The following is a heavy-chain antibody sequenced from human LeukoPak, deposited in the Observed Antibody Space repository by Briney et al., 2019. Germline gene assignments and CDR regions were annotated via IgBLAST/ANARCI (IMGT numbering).Heavy chain of an antibody. V-gene: IGHV6-1*01. D-gene: IGHD4-17*01. CDR3: ARGPPSYGDYEGWFDP. Sequence: SQTLSLTCAISGDSVSSNSAAWIWIRQSPSRGLEWLGRTYYRSKWYNDYAVSVKSRITINPDTSKNQFSLQLSSVTAADTAVYYCARGPPSYGDYEGWFDPWGQGTLVTVSS. CDR2: TYYRSKWYN. CDR1: GDSVSSNSAA. J-gene: IGHJ5*02.